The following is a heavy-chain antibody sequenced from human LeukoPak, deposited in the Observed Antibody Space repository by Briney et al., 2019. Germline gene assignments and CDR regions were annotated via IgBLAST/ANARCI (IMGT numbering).Heavy chain of an antibody. V-gene: IGHV4-59*08. Sequence: SETLSLTCTVSGGFLDSYYWGWIRQSPGKGLEWIGYLYYSGSTNYSPSFKSRVTISVDTSRKHLSLRLNSVTAADTAVYYCASSGPGSGYSRKLEYWGQGILVTVSS. D-gene: IGHD5-12*01. J-gene: IGHJ4*02. CDR3: ASSGPGSGYSRKLEY. CDR2: LYYSGST. CDR1: GGFLDSYY.